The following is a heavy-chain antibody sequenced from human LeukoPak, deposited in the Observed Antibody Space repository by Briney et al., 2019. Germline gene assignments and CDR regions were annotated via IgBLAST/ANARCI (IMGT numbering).Heavy chain of an antibody. V-gene: IGHV4-39*01. J-gene: IGHJ3*02. CDR3: ASHESSEGDAFDI. CDR1: GGSISSSSYY. D-gene: IGHD6-19*01. CDR2: IYYSGST. Sequence: SETLSLTCTVSGGSISSSSYYWGWLRQPPGKGLEWIGSIYYSGSTYYNPSLKSRVTISVDTSKNQFSLKLSSVTAADTAVYYCASHESSEGDAFDIWGQGTVVTVSS.